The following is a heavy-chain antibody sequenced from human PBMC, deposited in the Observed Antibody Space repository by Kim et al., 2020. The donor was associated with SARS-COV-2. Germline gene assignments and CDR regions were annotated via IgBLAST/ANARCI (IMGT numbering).Heavy chain of an antibody. J-gene: IGHJ4*02. CDR1: GGSFSGYY. D-gene: IGHD6-13*01. V-gene: IGHV4-34*01. CDR3: ARSLSSWYIVY. Sequence: SETLSLTCAVYGGSFSGYYWSWIRQPPGKGLEWIGEINHSGSTNYNPSLKSRVTISVDTSKNQFSLKMSSVTAADTAVYYCARSLSSWYIVYWGQGTLVTVSS. CDR2: INHSGST.